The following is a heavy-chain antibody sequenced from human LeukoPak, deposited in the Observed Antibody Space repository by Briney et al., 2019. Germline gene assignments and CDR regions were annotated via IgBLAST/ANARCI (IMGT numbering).Heavy chain of an antibody. D-gene: IGHD1-26*01. CDR3: ASVGPGYYYMDV. Sequence: ASVKVSCKASGYTFTSYDINWVRQATGQGLEWMGWMNSNSGNTGYAQKFQGRVTITRNTSISTAYMELSSLRSEDTAVYYCASVGPGYYYMDVWGKGTTVTVSS. CDR1: GYTFTSYD. J-gene: IGHJ6*03. V-gene: IGHV1-8*03. CDR2: MNSNSGNT.